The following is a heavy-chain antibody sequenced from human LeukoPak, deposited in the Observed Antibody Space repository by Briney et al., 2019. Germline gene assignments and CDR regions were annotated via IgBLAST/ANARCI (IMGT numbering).Heavy chain of an antibody. CDR1: GFTVSSNY. J-gene: IGHJ4*02. V-gene: IGHV3-66*01. CDR2: IYSGGST. D-gene: IGHD3-22*01. Sequence: GGSLRLPCAASGFTVSSNYMSWVRQAPGKGLEGVSAIYSGGSTYSADSVKGRFTISRDNSKNTLYLQMNSLRAEDTAVYYCARTQEMSYYYDSSGYPVGYWGQGTLVTVSS. CDR3: ARTQEMSYYYDSSGYPVGY.